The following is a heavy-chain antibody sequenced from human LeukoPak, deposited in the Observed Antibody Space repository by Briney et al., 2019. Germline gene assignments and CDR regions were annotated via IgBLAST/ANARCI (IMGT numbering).Heavy chain of an antibody. V-gene: IGHV3-23*01. CDR2: STAPV. CDR1: GFTFSDYA. D-gene: IGHD2-8*01. Sequence: GGSLRLSCAASGFTFSDYAMTWVRRASGKGLEWVSSTAPVHYADSVKGRFTISRDDSKNTLFLQMNSLRAEDTAIYYCAKDSFSYNGIFDALDVWGQGTMVTVSS. J-gene: IGHJ3*01. CDR3: AKDSFSYNGIFDALDV.